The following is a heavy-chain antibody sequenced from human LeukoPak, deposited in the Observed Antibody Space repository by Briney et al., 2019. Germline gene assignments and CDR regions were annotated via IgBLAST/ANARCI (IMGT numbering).Heavy chain of an antibody. CDR1: GFTFSSYG. CDR3: AKSVVVITFRFDD. J-gene: IGHJ4*02. V-gene: IGHV3-30*18. CDR2: ISNDGSKK. D-gene: IGHD2-15*01. Sequence: GRSLRLSCAASGFTFSSYGMHWVRQAPGKGLEWVAVISNDGSKKYYADSVKGRFTISRDNSKNTLSLQVSSLRAEDTAVYYCAKSVVVITFRFDDWGQGALVTVSS.